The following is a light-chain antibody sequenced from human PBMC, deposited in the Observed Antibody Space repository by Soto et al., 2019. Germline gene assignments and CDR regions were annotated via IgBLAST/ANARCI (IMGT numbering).Light chain of an antibody. V-gene: IGLV2-8*01. Sequence: QSALTQPPSASGSPGQSFTISCTGTSSDVGGYNYVSWYQQHPGKAPKLMIYDVSSRPSGVPDRFSGSKSGNTASLTVSGLQAEDEADYYCSSYAGTHIVFGTGTKVTVL. CDR1: SSDVGGYNY. CDR3: SSYAGTHIV. J-gene: IGLJ1*01. CDR2: DVS.